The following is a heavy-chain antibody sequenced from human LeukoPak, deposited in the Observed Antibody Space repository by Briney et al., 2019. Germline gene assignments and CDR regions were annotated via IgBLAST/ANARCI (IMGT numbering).Heavy chain of an antibody. CDR1: AGSISSSSHY. J-gene: IGHJ6*02. CDR3: ARHPKGYYYYYGMDV. CDR2: IYYRGST. Sequence: SETLSLTCTVSAGSISSSSHYWDWIRQPPGKGLEWIGSIYYRGSTYYNPSLKSRVTISVDTSKNQFSLKLSSVTAADTAVYYCARHPKGYYYYYGMDVWGQGTTVTVSS. V-gene: IGHV4-39*01.